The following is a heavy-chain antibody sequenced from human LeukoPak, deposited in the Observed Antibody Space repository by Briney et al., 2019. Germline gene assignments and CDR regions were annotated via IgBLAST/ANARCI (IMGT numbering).Heavy chain of an antibody. Sequence: ASVKVSCKASGYTFTSYDINWVRQATGQGLEWMGWMNPNSGNTGYAQKFQGRVTMTRNTSISTAYMELSSLRFEDTAVYYCARTSDSGSYLDYYFDYWGQGTLVTVSS. J-gene: IGHJ4*02. V-gene: IGHV1-8*01. CDR1: GYTFTSYD. CDR2: MNPNSGNT. D-gene: IGHD1-26*01. CDR3: ARTSDSGSYLDYYFDY.